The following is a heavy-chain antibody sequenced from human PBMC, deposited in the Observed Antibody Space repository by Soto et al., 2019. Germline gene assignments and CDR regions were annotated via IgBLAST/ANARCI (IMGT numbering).Heavy chain of an antibody. Sequence: GESLKISCKGSGYSFTSYWISWVRQMPGKGLEWMGRIDPSDSYTNYSPSFQGHVTISADKSISTAYLQWSSLKASDTAMYYCASRPHYYDSSGLYYYGLDLWGQGTTVTVSS. V-gene: IGHV5-10-1*01. CDR3: ASRPHYYDSSGLYYYGLDL. CDR2: IDPSDSYT. D-gene: IGHD3-22*01. J-gene: IGHJ6*02. CDR1: GYSFTSYW.